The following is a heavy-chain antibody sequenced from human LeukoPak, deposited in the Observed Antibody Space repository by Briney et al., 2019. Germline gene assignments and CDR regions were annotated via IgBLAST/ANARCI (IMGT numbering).Heavy chain of an antibody. CDR2: ISYDGSNK. CDR3: AAGMYSSGWYSFDY. Sequence: GGSLRLSCAASGFTFSSYAMHWVRQAPGKGLEWVAVISYDGSNKYYADSVKGRFTISRDNSKNTLYLQMNSLRAEDTAVYYCAAGMYSSGWYSFDYWGQGTLVTVSS. D-gene: IGHD6-19*01. V-gene: IGHV3-30-3*01. J-gene: IGHJ4*02. CDR1: GFTFSSYA.